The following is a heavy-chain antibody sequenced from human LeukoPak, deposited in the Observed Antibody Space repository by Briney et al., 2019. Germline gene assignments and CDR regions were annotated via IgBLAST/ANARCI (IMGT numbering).Heavy chain of an antibody. CDR3: ARAGPSSSWHQFDY. Sequence: GRSLRLSCAASRFTFSSYAMLWVRQAPGKGLEWVSVIYSGGRTYYADSVKGRFTISRDNSKNTLYLQMNSLRAEETAVYYCARAGPSSSWHQFDYWGQGTLVTVSS. CDR2: IYSGGRT. D-gene: IGHD6-13*01. J-gene: IGHJ4*02. CDR1: RFTFSSYA. V-gene: IGHV3-66*01.